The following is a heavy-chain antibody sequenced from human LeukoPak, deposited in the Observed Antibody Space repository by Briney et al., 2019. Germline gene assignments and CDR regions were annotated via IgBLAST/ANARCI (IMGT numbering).Heavy chain of an antibody. V-gene: IGHV1-69*05. CDR2: IIPIFGTA. Sequence: GASVKVSCKASGGTFSSYAISWVRQAPGQGLEWMGGIIPIFGTANYAQKFQGRVTITTDESTSTAYMELSSLRSEDTAVYYCARGRDGYNSFNYWGQGTLVTVSS. CDR3: ARGRDGYNSFNY. CDR1: GGTFSSYA. D-gene: IGHD5-24*01. J-gene: IGHJ4*02.